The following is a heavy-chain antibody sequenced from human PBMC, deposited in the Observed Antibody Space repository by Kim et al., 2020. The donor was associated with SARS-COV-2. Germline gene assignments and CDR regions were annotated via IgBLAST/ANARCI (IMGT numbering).Heavy chain of an antibody. CDR3: ARLVGGGSYVYYFDY. D-gene: IGHD1-26*01. V-gene: IGHV4-39*01. J-gene: IGHJ4*02. Sequence: SETLSLTCTVSGGSISSSSYYWGWIRQPPGKGLEWIGSIYYSGSTYYNPSLKSRVTISVDTSKNQFSLKLSSVTAADTAVYYCARLVGGGSYVYYFDYWGQGTLVTVSS. CDR1: GGSISSSSYY. CDR2: IYYSGST.